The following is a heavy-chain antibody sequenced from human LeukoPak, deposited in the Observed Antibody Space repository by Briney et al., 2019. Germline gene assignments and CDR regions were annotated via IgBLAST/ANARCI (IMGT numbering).Heavy chain of an antibody. CDR1: GFTFSSYG. CDR3: ARSLTMDRAYDY. CDR2: IQYDGSNK. J-gene: IGHJ4*02. V-gene: IGHV3-30*02. D-gene: IGHD3-10*01. Sequence: GGSLRLSCAASGFTFSSYGMHWVRQAPGKGLEWVTFIQYDGSNKYYADSVKGRFTISRDNSKNTVYLQMNSLRTEDTAVYYCARSLTMDRAYDYWGQGTLVTVSS.